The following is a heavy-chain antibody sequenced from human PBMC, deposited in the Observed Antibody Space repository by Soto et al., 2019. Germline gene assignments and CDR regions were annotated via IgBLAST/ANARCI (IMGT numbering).Heavy chain of an antibody. CDR3: AKEGRGVVPAADFDY. D-gene: IGHD2-2*01. CDR2: ISGSGGST. V-gene: IGHV3-23*01. Sequence: EVQLLESGGGLVQPGGSLRLSCAASGFTFSSYAMSWVRQAPGKGLEWVSAISGSGGSTYYADTVKGRFTICRDNSKNTLYLQMNGLRAEDTAVYYCAKEGRGVVPAADFDYWGQGTLVAVSS. J-gene: IGHJ4*02. CDR1: GFTFSSYA.